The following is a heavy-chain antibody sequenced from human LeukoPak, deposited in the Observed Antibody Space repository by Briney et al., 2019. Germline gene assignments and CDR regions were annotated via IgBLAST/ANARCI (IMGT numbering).Heavy chain of an antibody. CDR3: ARGDSSSSPDFDY. D-gene: IGHD6-6*01. CDR2: IYRSGST. V-gene: IGHV4-38-2*01. CDR1: GGSFSGYY. Sequence: PSETLSLTCAVYGGSFSGYYWGWIRQPPGKGLEWIGSIYRSGSTYYNPSLKSRVTISVDMSKNQFSLKLSSVTAADTAVYYCARGDSSSSPDFDYWGQGTLVTVSS. J-gene: IGHJ4*02.